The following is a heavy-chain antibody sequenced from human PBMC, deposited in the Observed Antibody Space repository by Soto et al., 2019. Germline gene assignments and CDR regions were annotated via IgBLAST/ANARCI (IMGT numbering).Heavy chain of an antibody. CDR3: ERMDSSGSGWLHR. J-gene: IGHJ5*02. CDR2: FYSSGSV. V-gene: IGHV4-31*03. D-gene: IGHD3-22*01. Sequence: SETLSLTCSVSAYSITAGGYYWSWIRHHPGKGLEWIGSFYSSGSVIYNPSLRSRLSISGDTTKNHFSMSLTSVTDADPAHYYCERMDSSGSGWLHRWSQGTWVTVSS. CDR1: AYSITAGGYY.